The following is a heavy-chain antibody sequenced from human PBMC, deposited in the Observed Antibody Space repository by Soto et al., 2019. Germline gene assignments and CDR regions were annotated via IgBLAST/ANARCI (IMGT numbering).Heavy chain of an antibody. Sequence: PGGSLRLSCSASGFTFSSYAMHWVRQAPGKGLEYVSAISSNGGSTYYADSVKGRFTISRDNSKNTLYLHMNSLRAEDTSIYYCVKGYSIYAGVFDLWGQGTQVTVSS. CDR3: VKGYSIYAGVFDL. CDR2: ISSNGGST. J-gene: IGHJ3*01. D-gene: IGHD2-2*01. V-gene: IGHV3-64D*06. CDR1: GFTFSSYA.